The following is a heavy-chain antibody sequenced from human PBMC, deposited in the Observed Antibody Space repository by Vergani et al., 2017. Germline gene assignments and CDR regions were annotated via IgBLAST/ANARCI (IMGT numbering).Heavy chain of an antibody. D-gene: IGHD2-2*01. V-gene: IGHV4-34*01. J-gene: IGHJ4*02. CDR2: INQSGST. CDR1: GGSFSGYY. CDR3: AGGRGYCSSTSCYEDY. Sequence: QVQLQQWGAGLLKPSETLSLTCAVYGGSFSGYYWSWIRQPPGKGLEWIGEINQSGSTNYNPSLKSRVTISVDTYKNQFSLKLSSVTAADTAVYYCAGGRGYCSSTSCYEDYWGQGTLVTVSS.